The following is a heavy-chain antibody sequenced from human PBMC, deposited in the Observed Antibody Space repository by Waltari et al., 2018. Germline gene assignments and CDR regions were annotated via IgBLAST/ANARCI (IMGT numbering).Heavy chain of an antibody. D-gene: IGHD3-10*01. CDR2: IYSSEST. CDR3: ARDRGYQDY. V-gene: IGHV4-59*01. CDR1: GGSISSYY. Sequence: QVQLQESGPGLVKPSETLSLTCTVSGGSISSYYWSWIRQPPGKGLEWIGYIYSSESTNYNPSLKSRVIISVDTSKNQFSLKVRSMTAADTAVYYCARDRGYQDYWGQGTLVTVSS. J-gene: IGHJ4*02.